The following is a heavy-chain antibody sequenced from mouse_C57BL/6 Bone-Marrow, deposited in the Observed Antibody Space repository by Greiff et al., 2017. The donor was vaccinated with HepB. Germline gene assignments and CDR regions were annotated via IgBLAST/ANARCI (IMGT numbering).Heavy chain of an antibody. CDR1: GFTFSDYG. CDR2: ISSGISTI. Sequence: EVQLQESGGGLVKPGGSLKLSCAASGFTFSDYGMHWVRQAPEKGLEWVAYISSGISTIYYADTVKGRFTISRDNAKNTLFLQMISLRSEDTAMYYCARRDYGSSGGFAYWGQGTLVTVSA. V-gene: IGHV5-17*01. D-gene: IGHD1-1*01. CDR3: ARRDYGSSGGFAY. J-gene: IGHJ3*01.